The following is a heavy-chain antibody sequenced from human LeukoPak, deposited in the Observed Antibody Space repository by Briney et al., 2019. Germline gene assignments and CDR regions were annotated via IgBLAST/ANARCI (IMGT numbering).Heavy chain of an antibody. CDR3: ARALSSYPPFDY. CDR1: GYTFTGYY. V-gene: IGHV1-2*02. Sequence: ASVKVSCKASGYTFTGYYMHWVRQAPGQGLEWMGWIDPNSGGTNYAQKFQGRVTMTRDTSISTAYMELSRLRSDDTAVYYCARALSSYPPFDYWGQGTLVTVSS. D-gene: IGHD6-13*01. CDR2: IDPNSGGT. J-gene: IGHJ4*02.